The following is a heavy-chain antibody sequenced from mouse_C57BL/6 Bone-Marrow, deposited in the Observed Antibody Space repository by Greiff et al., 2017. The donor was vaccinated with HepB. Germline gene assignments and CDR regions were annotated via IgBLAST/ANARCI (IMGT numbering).Heavy chain of an antibody. CDR2: INYDGSST. CDR3: ARGGVRDYFDY. D-gene: IGHD2-2*01. Sequence: EVQLVESEGGLVQPGRSMKLSCTASGFTFSDYYMAWVRQVPEKGLEWVANINYDGSSTYYLDSLKSRFIISRDNAKNILYLQMSSLKSEDTATYYCARGGVRDYFDYWGQGTTLTVSS. V-gene: IGHV5-16*01. CDR1: GFTFSDYY. J-gene: IGHJ2*01.